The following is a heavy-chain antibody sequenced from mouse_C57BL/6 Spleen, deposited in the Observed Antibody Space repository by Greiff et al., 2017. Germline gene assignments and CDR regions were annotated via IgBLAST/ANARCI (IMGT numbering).Heavy chain of an antibody. CDR1: GFTFSDYG. V-gene: IGHV5-17*01. J-gene: IGHJ4*01. D-gene: IGHD4-1*01. CDR3: ARGLPGDAMDY. CDR2: ISSGSSTI. Sequence: EVQGVESGGGLVKPGGSLKLPCAASGFTFSDYGMHWVRQAPEKGLEWVAYISSGSSTIYYADTVKGRFTISRDNAKNTLFLQMTSLRSEDTAMYYCARGLPGDAMDYWGQGTSVTVSS.